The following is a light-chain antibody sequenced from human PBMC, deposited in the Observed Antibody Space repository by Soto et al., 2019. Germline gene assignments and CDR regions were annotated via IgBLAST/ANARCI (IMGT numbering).Light chain of an antibody. V-gene: IGKV1-5*03. J-gene: IGKJ1*01. CDR3: QQFYASWT. Sequence: IKVTQSPSTLSASIRDRVTITCRASQNIYRWLAWYQQKPGKAPKLLISKASSLESGVPSRFSGSGSGTEFTLTINSLQPDDLGTYYCQQFYASWTFGQGTKVEIK. CDR2: KAS. CDR1: QNIYRW.